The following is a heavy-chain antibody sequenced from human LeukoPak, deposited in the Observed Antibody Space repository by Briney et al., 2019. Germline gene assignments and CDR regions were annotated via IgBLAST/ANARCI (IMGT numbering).Heavy chain of an antibody. CDR1: GGSISSYY. V-gene: IGHV4-4*07. CDR3: AREVVLWFGELWNYFDY. Sequence: SETLSLTCTVSGGSISSYYWSWIRQPAGKGLEWIGRIYTSGSTNYNPSLKGRVTMSVDTSKNQFSLKLSSVTAADTAVYYCAREVVLWFGELWNYFDYWGQGTLVTVSS. CDR2: IYTSGST. J-gene: IGHJ4*02. D-gene: IGHD3-10*01.